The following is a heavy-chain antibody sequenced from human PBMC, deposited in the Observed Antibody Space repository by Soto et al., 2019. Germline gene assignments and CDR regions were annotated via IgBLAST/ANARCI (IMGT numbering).Heavy chain of an antibody. D-gene: IGHD2-2*01. CDR3: ARGPSSLTRFDY. CDR2: ISYDGSNK. Sequence: GGSLRLSCAASGFTFNSYAMHWVRQAPGKGLEWVAVISYDGSNKYYADSVKGRFTISRDNSKNTLYLQMNSLRAEDTAVYYCARGPSSLTRFDYWRQGTLATVSS. V-gene: IGHV3-30-3*01. CDR1: GFTFNSYA. J-gene: IGHJ4*02.